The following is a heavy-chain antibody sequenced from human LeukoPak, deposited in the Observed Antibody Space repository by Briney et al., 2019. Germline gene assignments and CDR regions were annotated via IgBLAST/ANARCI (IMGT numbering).Heavy chain of an antibody. D-gene: IGHD6-13*01. CDR2: IYYSGST. CDR3: ARQPSSSWYEEGYYFDY. Sequence: SQTLSLTCTVSGGSISSYYWSWIRQPPGKGLEWIGYIYYSGSTNYNPSLKSRVTISVDTSKNQFSLKLSSVTAADTAAYYCARQPSSSWYEEGYYFDYWGQGTLVIVSS. V-gene: IGHV4-59*01. J-gene: IGHJ4*02. CDR1: GGSISSYY.